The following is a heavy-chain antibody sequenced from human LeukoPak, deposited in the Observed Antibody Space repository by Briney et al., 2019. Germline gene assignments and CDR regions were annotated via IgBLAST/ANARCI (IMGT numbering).Heavy chain of an antibody. CDR3: ARARDYYYGMDV. V-gene: IGHV3-53*01. Sequence: GGSLRLSCAASGFTVSSNHMSWVRQAPGKGLEWVSVIYSGGSTYYADSVKGRFTISRDNSKNTLYLQMNSLRAEDTAVYYCARARDYYYGMDVWGQGTTVTVSS. CDR2: IYSGGST. D-gene: IGHD6-6*01. J-gene: IGHJ6*02. CDR1: GFTVSSNH.